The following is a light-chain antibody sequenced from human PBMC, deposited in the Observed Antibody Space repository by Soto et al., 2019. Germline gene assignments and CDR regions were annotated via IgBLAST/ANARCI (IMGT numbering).Light chain of an antibody. CDR2: GAS. CDR3: KQRSDWPIT. V-gene: IGKV3D-20*02. CDR1: QSVSSSY. Sequence: EIVLTQSPATLSLSPGERATLSCRASQSVSSSYLAWYQQKPGQAPRLLTYGASSRATGIQDRFSGSGSGTDFTLTISSLEPEDFAVYYCKQRSDWPITFGQGTRLEIK. J-gene: IGKJ5*01.